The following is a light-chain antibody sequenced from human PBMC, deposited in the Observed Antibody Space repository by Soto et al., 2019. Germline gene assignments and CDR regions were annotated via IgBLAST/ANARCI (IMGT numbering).Light chain of an antibody. CDR1: SSDVGGYNY. CDR3: SSDTSSNTL. Sequence: QSVLTQPASVSGSPGQSITISCTGTSSDVGGYNYVSWYQQHPGKAPKLMIYEVSNRPSGVSNRFSGSKSGNTASLTISGLQDEDAAYYYCSSDTSSNTLFGTGTKLTVL. J-gene: IGLJ1*01. V-gene: IGLV2-14*01. CDR2: EVS.